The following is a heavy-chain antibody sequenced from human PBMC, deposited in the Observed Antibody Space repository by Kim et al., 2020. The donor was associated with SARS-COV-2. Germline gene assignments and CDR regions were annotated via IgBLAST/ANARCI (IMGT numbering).Heavy chain of an antibody. V-gene: IGHV2-70*01. CDR3: ARIRRGTISP. Sequence: DKYYSTALKTRLTISKDTSKNQVVLTMTNMDPVDTATYYCARIRRGTISPWGQGTLVTVSS. CDR2: DK. D-gene: IGHD3-9*01. J-gene: IGHJ5*02.